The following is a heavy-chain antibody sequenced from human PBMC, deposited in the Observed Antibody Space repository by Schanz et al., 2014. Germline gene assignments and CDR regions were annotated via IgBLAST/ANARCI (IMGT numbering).Heavy chain of an antibody. CDR1: GYTFTSYG. D-gene: IGHD1-20*01. CDR3: ARDSDPYNWNPHNWFDH. Sequence: QVQLVQSRPEVKKPGASVEVSCKASGYTFTSYGISWVRQAPGQGLEWMGWISGYKGNTKYAQKVQGRVTMTTDTSTSTAYMELRSLTSDDTAVYYCARDSDPYNWNPHNWFDHWGQGTLVTVSS. V-gene: IGHV1-18*01. J-gene: IGHJ5*02. CDR2: ISGYKGNT.